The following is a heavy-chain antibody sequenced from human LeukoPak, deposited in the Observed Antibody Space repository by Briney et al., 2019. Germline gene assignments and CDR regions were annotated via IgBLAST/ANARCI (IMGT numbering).Heavy chain of an antibody. CDR2: IYYRGST. Sequence: KPSETLSLTCTVSGGSVSRGSYYWSWIRQPPGKGLEWIGYIYYRGSTNYNPSLKSRVTISVDASKNQFSLKLSSVTAADAAVYYCARKDTYSRGVLYNWFDPWGQGTLVTVSS. CDR3: ARKDTYSRGVLYNWFDP. V-gene: IGHV4-61*01. D-gene: IGHD3-10*01. J-gene: IGHJ5*02. CDR1: GGSVSRGSYY.